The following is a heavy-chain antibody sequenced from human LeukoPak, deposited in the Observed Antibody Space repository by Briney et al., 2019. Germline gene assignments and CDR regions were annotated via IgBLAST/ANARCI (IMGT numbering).Heavy chain of an antibody. J-gene: IGHJ5*02. D-gene: IGHD3-10*01. CDR1: GFTFSSYS. CDR2: ISSSSSYI. Sequence: GGSLRLSCAASGFTFSSYSMNWVRQAPGKGLVWVSSISSSSSYIYYADSVKGRFTISRDNAKNSLYLRMNSLRAEDTAVYYCARVLYGSGSYANWFDPWGQGTLVTVSS. CDR3: ARVLYGSGSYANWFDP. V-gene: IGHV3-21*01.